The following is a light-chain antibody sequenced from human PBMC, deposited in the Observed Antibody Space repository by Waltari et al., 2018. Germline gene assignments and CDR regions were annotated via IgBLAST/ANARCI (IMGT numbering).Light chain of an antibody. Sequence: EIVLTQSPVTLSLSPGERATLSCRASQSFRGSYLAWYKQKPGQAPRLLIYGASNRATGIPDRFSGSGSGTDFTLTISRLEPEDFAVYYCQQHGTSPLTFGGGTKVEIK. CDR3: QQHGTSPLT. V-gene: IGKV3-20*01. CDR2: GAS. J-gene: IGKJ4*01. CDR1: QSFRGSY.